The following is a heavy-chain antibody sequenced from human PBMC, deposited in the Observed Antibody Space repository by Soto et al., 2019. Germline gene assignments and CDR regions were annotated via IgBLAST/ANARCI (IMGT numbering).Heavy chain of an antibody. D-gene: IGHD2-8*01. J-gene: IGHJ4*02. CDR2: ISGTCFDT. CDR3: ASGGVY. Sequence: WGSLRLSCAASGFNFSNYDMNWIREAPGGGLGWIALISGTCFDTYYCYSACPRITISRDNSQGALFLQMDSLTVDDSGIYFCASGGVYWGQGVPVTVSS. CDR1: GFNFSNYD. V-gene: IGHV3-48*03.